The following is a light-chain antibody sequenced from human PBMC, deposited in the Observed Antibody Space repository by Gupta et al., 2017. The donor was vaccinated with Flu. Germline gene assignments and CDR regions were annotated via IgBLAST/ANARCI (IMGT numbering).Light chain of an antibody. J-gene: IGLJ3*02. CDR1: DIGSKS. Sequence: KTRITCGGSDIGSKSVHWYQQKQGQAAVLVVNDDRDRRPGIPERFSGSNPGNTATLTISGVEAGDEDDYYCQVCDASSDSRWVFGGGTKLTVL. CDR3: QVCDASSDSRWV. CDR2: DDR. V-gene: IGLV3-21*02.